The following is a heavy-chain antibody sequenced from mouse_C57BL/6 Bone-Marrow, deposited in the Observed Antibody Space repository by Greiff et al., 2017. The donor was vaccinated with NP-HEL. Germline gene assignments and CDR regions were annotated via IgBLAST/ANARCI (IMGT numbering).Heavy chain of an antibody. CDR3: TTSYYYGSSPYFDY. D-gene: IGHD1-1*01. CDR1: GFNIKDYY. J-gene: IGHJ2*01. CDR2: IDPEDGDT. V-gene: IGHV14-1*01. Sequence: VQLQQSGAELVRPGASVKLSCTASGFNIKDYYMHWVKQRPEQGLEWIGRIDPEDGDTEYAPKFQGKATMTADTSSNTAYLQLSSLTSEDTAVYYCTTSYYYGSSPYFDYWGQGTTLTVSS.